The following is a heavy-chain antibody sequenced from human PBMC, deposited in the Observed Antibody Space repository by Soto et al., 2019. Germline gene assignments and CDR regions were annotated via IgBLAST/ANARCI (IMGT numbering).Heavy chain of an antibody. CDR2: IWYDGSNK. Sequence: GGSLRLSCAASGFTFSSYGMHWVRQAPGKGLEWVAVIWYDGSNKYYADSVKGRFTISRDNSKNTLYLQMNSLRAEDTAVYYCARDSTPHGIWFGVDYWGQGTLVTVSS. CDR3: ARDSTPHGIWFGVDY. J-gene: IGHJ4*02. V-gene: IGHV3-33*01. D-gene: IGHD3-10*01. CDR1: GFTFSSYG.